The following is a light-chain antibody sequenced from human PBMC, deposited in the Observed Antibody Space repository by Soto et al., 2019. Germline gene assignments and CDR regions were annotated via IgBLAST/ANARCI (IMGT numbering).Light chain of an antibody. J-gene: IGKJ1*01. CDR2: GAS. CDR3: QQYNNWPRT. CDR1: QSVSAN. Sequence: ERVMTQSPATLSVSPGERATLSCRASQSVSANLAWYQQKPGQAPRLLLYGASTKATGIPARFSGRGSGTEFTLTISSLQSEDFAVYYCQQYNNWPRTFGQGTKVEIK. V-gene: IGKV3-15*01.